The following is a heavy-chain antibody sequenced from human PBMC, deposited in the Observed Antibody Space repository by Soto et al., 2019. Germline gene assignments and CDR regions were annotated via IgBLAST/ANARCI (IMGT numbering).Heavy chain of an antibody. CDR2: IYYSGST. CDR3: ARLARGYSGYDWAFDY. D-gene: IGHD5-12*01. CDR1: GDSISSYY. J-gene: IGHJ4*02. V-gene: IGHV4-59*08. Sequence: SETLSLTCTFSGDSISSYYWTWIRQPPEKGLEWIGYIYYSGSTNYNPSLKSRLTISVDTSKNQFSLKLSSVTAADTAVYYCARLARGYSGYDWAFDYWGQGTLVTVS.